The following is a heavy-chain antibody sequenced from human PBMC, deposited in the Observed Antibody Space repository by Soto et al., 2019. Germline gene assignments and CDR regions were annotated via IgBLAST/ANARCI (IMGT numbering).Heavy chain of an antibody. CDR3: ARRFYDYIWGSYRYTPSYFDY. J-gene: IGHJ4*02. CDR1: GYSFTSYW. CDR2: IYPGDSDT. V-gene: IGHV5-51*01. D-gene: IGHD3-16*02. Sequence: PGESLKISCKGSGYSFTSYWIGWVRQMPGKGLEWMGIIYPGDSDTKYSPSFQGQVTISADKSITTAYLQWSSLKASDTAMYYCARRFYDYIWGSYRYTPSYFDYWGQGTLVTVSS.